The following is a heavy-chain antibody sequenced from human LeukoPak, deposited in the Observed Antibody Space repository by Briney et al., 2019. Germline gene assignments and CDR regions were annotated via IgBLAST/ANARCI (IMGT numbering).Heavy chain of an antibody. CDR2: FFLKGGT. Sequence: SETLSLTCTVSGYSITSAYYWGWIRQPPGKGLEWIGSFFLKGGTYYNPSLKSRVTISVDTSKNQFSLKLSSVTAADTAVYYCARNRDGYNFDYWGQGTLVTVSS. J-gene: IGHJ4*02. CDR3: ARNRDGYNFDY. D-gene: IGHD5-24*01. CDR1: GYSITSAYY. V-gene: IGHV4-38-2*02.